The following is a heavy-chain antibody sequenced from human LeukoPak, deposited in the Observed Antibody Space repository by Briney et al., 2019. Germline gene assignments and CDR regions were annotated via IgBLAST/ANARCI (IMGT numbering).Heavy chain of an antibody. Sequence: GGSLRLSCAASGFTFSKYWMLWVRHAPGKGLKSVSRINTDGTVTTYAGSVKGRFTVSRDNADNTMFLQMNSVRDEDTAVYYCATKQWLAPPPDSWGQGTPVTVSS. CDR3: ATKQWLAPPPDS. V-gene: IGHV3-74*01. D-gene: IGHD6-19*01. CDR2: INTDGTVT. J-gene: IGHJ4*02. CDR1: GFTFSKYW.